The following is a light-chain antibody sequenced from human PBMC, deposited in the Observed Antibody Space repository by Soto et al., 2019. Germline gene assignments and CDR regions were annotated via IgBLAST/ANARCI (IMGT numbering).Light chain of an antibody. Sequence: EILLTQSPGTLSLSPGERATLSCRASQSITSSYLAWCQKKPGQAPRLLIYGASIRATGIPDRFSGSGSGTDFALTISRLETEDFALYYGHQYGSSPPITFGQGTRLEIK. V-gene: IGKV3-20*01. CDR1: QSITSSY. CDR3: HQYGSSPPIT. CDR2: GAS. J-gene: IGKJ5*01.